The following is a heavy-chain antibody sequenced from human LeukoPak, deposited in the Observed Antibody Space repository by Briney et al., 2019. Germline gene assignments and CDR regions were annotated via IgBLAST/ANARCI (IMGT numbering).Heavy chain of an antibody. Sequence: SETLSLTCTVSGGSISSYYWSWIRQPPGKGLEWIGYIYYGGSTNYNPSLKSRVTISVDTSKNQFSLKLSSVTAADTAVYYCARAGGRGYSYGHFDYWGQGTLVTVSS. CDR3: ARAGGRGYSYGHFDY. CDR2: IYYGGST. CDR1: GGSISSYY. J-gene: IGHJ4*02. D-gene: IGHD5-18*01. V-gene: IGHV4-59*12.